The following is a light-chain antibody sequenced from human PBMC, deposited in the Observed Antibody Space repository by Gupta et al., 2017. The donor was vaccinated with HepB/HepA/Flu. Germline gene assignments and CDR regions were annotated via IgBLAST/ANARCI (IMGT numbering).Light chain of an antibody. CDR3: RYGGYSQIT. J-gene: IGKJ5*01. Sequence: PGETVTLSCGASENVNTFYLSWYQQKPGQAPRLLVYGASSRAADIPDRFSGVASGTELTLTISRLEPEDFAVYYCRYGGYSQITFGQGTPLDIK. V-gene: IGKV3-20*01. CDR1: ENVNTFY. CDR2: GAS.